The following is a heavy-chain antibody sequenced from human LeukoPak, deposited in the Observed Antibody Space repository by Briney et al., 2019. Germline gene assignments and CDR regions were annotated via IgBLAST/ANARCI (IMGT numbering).Heavy chain of an antibody. V-gene: IGHV3-30*04. CDR2: ISYDGSNK. D-gene: IGHD5-18*01. CDR3: ASSGYRYGSGEH. Sequence: PGGSLRLSCAASGFTFSNYAMHWVRQAPGKGLEWVAVISYDGSNKYYADSVKGRFTISRDNSKNTLYLQMNSLRAEDTAVYYCASSGYRYGSGEHWGQGTLVTVSS. J-gene: IGHJ4*02. CDR1: GFTFSNYA.